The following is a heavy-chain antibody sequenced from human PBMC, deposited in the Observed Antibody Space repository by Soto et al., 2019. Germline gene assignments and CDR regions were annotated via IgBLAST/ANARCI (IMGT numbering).Heavy chain of an antibody. CDR3: VRDGTKTLRDWFDP. V-gene: IGHV4-4*07. D-gene: IGHD1-1*01. Sequence: SETLSLTCTISGASISGFYWSWIRKSAGKGLEWIGRIYATGTTDYNPSLKSRVMMSVDTSKKQFSLKLRSVTAADTAVYYCVRDGTKTLRDWFDPWGQGISVTVSS. J-gene: IGHJ5*02. CDR2: IYATGTT. CDR1: GASISGFY.